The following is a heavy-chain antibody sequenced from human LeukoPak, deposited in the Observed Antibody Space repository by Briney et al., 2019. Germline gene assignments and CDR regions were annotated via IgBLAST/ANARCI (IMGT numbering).Heavy chain of an antibody. V-gene: IGHV4-34*01. CDR3: AREVLTHYYDSSGYFDY. Sequence: SETLSLTCAVYGGSFSGYYWSWIRQPPGKGLEWIGEINHSGSTNYNPSLKSRVTISVDTSKNQFSLKLSSVTAADTAVYYCAREVLTHYYDSSGYFDYWGQGTLVTVSS. J-gene: IGHJ4*02. CDR2: INHSGST. D-gene: IGHD3-22*01. CDR1: GGSFSGYY.